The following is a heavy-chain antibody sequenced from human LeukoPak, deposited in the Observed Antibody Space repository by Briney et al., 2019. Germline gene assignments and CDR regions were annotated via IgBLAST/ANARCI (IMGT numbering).Heavy chain of an antibody. CDR2: IYWDDDK. J-gene: IGHJ4*02. CDR3: ARPYCSGGSCYSGFFDY. D-gene: IGHD2-15*01. CDR1: GFSLSTSGVG. V-gene: IGHV2-5*02. Sequence: SGPTLVNPTQTLTLTCTFSGFSLSTSGVGVGWIRQPAGKALEWLALIYWDDDKRYSPSLKSRLTITKDTSKNQVVLTMTNMDPVDTATYYCARPYCSGGSCYSGFFDYWGQGTLVTVSS.